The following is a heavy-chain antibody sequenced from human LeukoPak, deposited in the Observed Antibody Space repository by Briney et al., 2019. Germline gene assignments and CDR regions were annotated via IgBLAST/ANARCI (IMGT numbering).Heavy chain of an antibody. D-gene: IGHD6-19*01. Sequence: SETLSLTCAVYGGSFSGYYWSWIRQPPGKGLEWIGEINHSGSTNYNPSLKSRVTISVDTSKNQFSLKLSFVTAADTAVYYCARGLVVSIAVAGHAFDIWGQGTMVTVSS. CDR1: GGSFSGYY. CDR3: ARGLVVSIAVAGHAFDI. V-gene: IGHV4-34*01. J-gene: IGHJ3*02. CDR2: INHSGST.